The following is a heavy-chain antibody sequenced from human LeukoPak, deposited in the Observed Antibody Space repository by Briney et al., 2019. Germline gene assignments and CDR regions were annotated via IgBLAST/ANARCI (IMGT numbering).Heavy chain of an antibody. CDR2: VYDRGGT. D-gene: IGHD2-21*02. Sequence: SESLSLTCTVSGDFISRYYWSWIRQSPGKGLEWIGYVYDRGGTNYNPSLKSRAIISADTSKNQFSLKVTSVTAADTAVYYCARASDSGDWHLGYWGQGTLVTVSS. J-gene: IGHJ4*02. CDR1: GDFISRYY. V-gene: IGHV4-59*01. CDR3: ARASDSGDWHLGY.